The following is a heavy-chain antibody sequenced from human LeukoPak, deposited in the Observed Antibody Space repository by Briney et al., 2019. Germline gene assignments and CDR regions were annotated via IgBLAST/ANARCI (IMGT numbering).Heavy chain of an antibody. J-gene: IGHJ3*02. V-gene: IGHV4-39*01. CDR1: GGSISSSSYY. CDR2: IYYSGST. Sequence: SETLPLTCTVSGGSISSSSYYWGWIRQPPGKGLEWIGSIYYSGSTYYNPSLKSRVTISIDTSKNQFSLKLSSVTAADTAVYYCARVGATADAFDIWGQGTMVTVSS. CDR3: ARVGATADAFDI. D-gene: IGHD1-26*01.